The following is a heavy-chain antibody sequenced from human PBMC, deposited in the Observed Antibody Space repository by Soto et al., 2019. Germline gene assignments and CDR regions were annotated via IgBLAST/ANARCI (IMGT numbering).Heavy chain of an antibody. CDR3: ARDWGYCSSTSCYSRPDAFDI. CDR2: INSDGSST. Sequence: GGSLRLSCAASGFTFSSYWMHWVRQAPGKGLVWVSRINSDGSSTSYAGSVKGRFTISRDNAKNTLYLQMNSLRAEDTAVYYCARDWGYCSSTSCYSRPDAFDIWGQGTMVTVSS. D-gene: IGHD2-2*01. J-gene: IGHJ3*02. CDR1: GFTFSSYW. V-gene: IGHV3-74*01.